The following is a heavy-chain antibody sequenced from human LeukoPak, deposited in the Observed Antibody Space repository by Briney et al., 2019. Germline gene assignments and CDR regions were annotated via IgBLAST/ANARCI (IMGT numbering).Heavy chain of an antibody. CDR3: ARAGAECSSTSCYVDWFDP. V-gene: IGHV3-20*04. CDR2: INWNGGST. J-gene: IGHJ5*02. Sequence: GGSLRLSCAASGFTFDDYGMSWVRQAPGKGLEWVFGINWNGGSTGYADSVKGRFTISRDNAKNSLYLQMNSLRAEDTALYYCARAGAECSSTSCYVDWFDPWGQGTLVTVSS. D-gene: IGHD2-2*01. CDR1: GFTFDDYG.